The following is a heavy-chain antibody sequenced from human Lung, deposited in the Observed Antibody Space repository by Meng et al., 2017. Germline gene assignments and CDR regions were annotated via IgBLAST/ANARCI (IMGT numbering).Heavy chain of an antibody. D-gene: IGHD5-12*01. J-gene: IGHJ2*01. CDR1: GFSFSTYN. CDR2: ISSSSSYV. Sequence: EVQLVESGGGLVKRGGSLRLSCAASGFSFSTYNMNWVRQAPGKGLEWVSSISSSSSYVYYSDSVKGRFTISRDNAKNSLYLQMNSLRAEDTAVYYCARPTTESYYSGYFWYFDLWGRGTLVTVSS. V-gene: IGHV3-21*06. CDR3: ARPTTESYYSGYFWYFDL.